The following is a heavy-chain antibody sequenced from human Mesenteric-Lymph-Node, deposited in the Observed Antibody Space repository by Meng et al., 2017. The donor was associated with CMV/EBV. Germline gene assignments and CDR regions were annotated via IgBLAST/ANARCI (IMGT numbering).Heavy chain of an antibody. Sequence: SGFVFSNYAMSWVRQAPQKGLEWVSQISSSGRDTYYADFVKGRFSVSRDNSKSTLFLQIHSLRVEDTAIYYCVKADLASSWYSLWDSWGQGTLVTVSS. J-gene: IGHJ1*01. D-gene: IGHD3-22*01. CDR3: VKADLASSWYSLWDS. CDR2: ISSSGRDT. V-gene: IGHV3-23*01. CDR1: GFVFSNYA.